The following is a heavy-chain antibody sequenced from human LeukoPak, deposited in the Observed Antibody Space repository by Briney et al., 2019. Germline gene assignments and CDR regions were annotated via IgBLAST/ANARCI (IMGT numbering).Heavy chain of an antibody. V-gene: IGHV4-34*01. CDR2: INHSGST. Sequence: GSLRLSCAASGFTFSSYGMSWVRQPPGKGLEWIGEINHSGSTNYNPSLKSRVTISVDTSKNQFSLKLSSVTAADTAVYYCARSRVAGPTYYYYYYYMDVWGKGTTVTISS. CDR3: ARSRVAGPTYYYYYYYMDV. J-gene: IGHJ6*03. CDR1: GFTFSSYG. D-gene: IGHD6-19*01.